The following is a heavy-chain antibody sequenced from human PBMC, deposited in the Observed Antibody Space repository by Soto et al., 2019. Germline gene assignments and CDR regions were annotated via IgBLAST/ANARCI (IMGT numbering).Heavy chain of an antibody. CDR2: ISSSSSYI. Sequence: EVQLVESGGGLVKPGGSLRLSCAASGFTFSSYSMNWVRQAPGKGLEWVSSISSSSSYIYYADSVKGRFTISRDNAKNSLYLQMKSLRAEDTAVYYCARDRDGDYVFDYWGQGTLVTVSS. CDR1: GFTFSSYS. J-gene: IGHJ4*02. CDR3: ARDRDGDYVFDY. V-gene: IGHV3-21*01. D-gene: IGHD4-17*01.